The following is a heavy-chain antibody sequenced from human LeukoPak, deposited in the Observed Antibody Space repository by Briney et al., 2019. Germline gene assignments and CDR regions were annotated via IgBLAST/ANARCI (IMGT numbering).Heavy chain of an antibody. CDR2: ISGSSGTI. Sequence: GPSLRLSCAASGFTFSNCAMSWVRQAPGEGLEWLSGISGSSGTINYAAPVKGRFTISRDNSRNTLYLQMNSLRADDTAVYYCAKRLGDPRAFDYGGQGTLVTVSS. D-gene: IGHD2-21*02. CDR3: AKRLGDPRAFDY. CDR1: GFTFSNCA. V-gene: IGHV3-23*01. J-gene: IGHJ4*02.